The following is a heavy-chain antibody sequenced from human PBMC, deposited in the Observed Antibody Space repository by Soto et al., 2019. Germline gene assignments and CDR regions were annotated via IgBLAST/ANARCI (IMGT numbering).Heavy chain of an antibody. CDR1: GGTFSNYA. V-gene: IGHV1-69*05. CDR2: IIPIFGTA. J-gene: IGHJ5*02. D-gene: IGHD5-12*01. Sequence: QVQLVQSGAEVKKPGSSVKVSCKASGGTFSNYAISWVRQAPGQGLEWMGGIIPIFGTANYAQKFQGRVTITSDVSTSTAYTELSSLRSEDTAIYYGSAGSVDIVPTAMKPFDPWGQGTLVTVSS. CDR3: SAGSVDIVPTAMKPFDP.